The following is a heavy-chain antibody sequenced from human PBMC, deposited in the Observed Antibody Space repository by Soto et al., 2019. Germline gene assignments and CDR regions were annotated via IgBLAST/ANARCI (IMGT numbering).Heavy chain of an antibody. CDR3: AKRGTLTGYYYFDY. J-gene: IGHJ4*02. V-gene: IGHV3-23*01. CDR1: GFTFTRYA. CDR2: ISGSGGST. D-gene: IGHD3-9*01. Sequence: GGSLRLSCAASGFTFTRYAMSWVRQAPGKGLEWVSAISGSGGSTYYADSVKGRFTVSRDNSKNTLYLQMNSLRADDTAVYFCAKRGTLTGYYYFDYWGQGTLVTVSS.